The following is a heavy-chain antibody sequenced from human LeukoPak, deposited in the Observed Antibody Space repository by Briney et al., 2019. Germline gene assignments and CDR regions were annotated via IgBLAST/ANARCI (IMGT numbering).Heavy chain of an antibody. CDR3: AIHDYHSNSDAFDV. V-gene: IGHV3-48*03. Sequence: GGSLRLSCAASGFTFSSCELSWVRQAPTKGLEWVSYISRSGSITYSADSVKGRFTISRDSTKNSLYLQMNSLRAEDTAVYYCAIHDYHSNSDAFDVWGQGTMVTVSS. J-gene: IGHJ3*01. CDR2: ISRSGSIT. CDR1: GFTFSSCE. D-gene: IGHD4-23*01.